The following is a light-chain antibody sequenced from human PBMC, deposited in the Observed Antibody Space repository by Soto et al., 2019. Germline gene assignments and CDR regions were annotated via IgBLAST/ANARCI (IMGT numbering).Light chain of an antibody. Sequence: QSVLTQPPSVSGAPGQRVTISCTGSRSNIGAGYDVHWYQQRPGTAPNLLIYGNSHRPSGVPDRFSGSKSGTSASLAITGLQAEDEADYYGQSYDSSLSGSNVVFGGGTKLTVL. CDR1: RSNIGAGYD. CDR2: GNS. J-gene: IGLJ2*01. V-gene: IGLV1-40*01. CDR3: QSYDSSLSGSNVV.